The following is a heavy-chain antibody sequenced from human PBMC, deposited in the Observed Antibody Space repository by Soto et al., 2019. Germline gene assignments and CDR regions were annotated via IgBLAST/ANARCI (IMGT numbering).Heavy chain of an antibody. CDR1: GYTFTSYG. Sequence: QVQLVQSGAEVKKPGASVQVSCKASGYTFTSYGISWVRPAPGQGLEWMGWISAYNGNTNYAQKLQGRVTMTTDTSTSTAYMELRCLRSNDTAVYYCAITVGSYFGGMIDYWGQGTLVTVSS. V-gene: IGHV1-18*01. CDR3: AITVGSYFGGMIDY. D-gene: IGHD1-26*01. CDR2: ISAYNGNT. J-gene: IGHJ4*02.